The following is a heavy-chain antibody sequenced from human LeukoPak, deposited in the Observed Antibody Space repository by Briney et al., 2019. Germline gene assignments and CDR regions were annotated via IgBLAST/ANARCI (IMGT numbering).Heavy chain of an antibody. CDR1: GFTFSSYA. CDR2: IGGSGGST. V-gene: IGHV3-23*01. Sequence: GGSLRLSCAASGFTFSSYAMSWVRQAPGKGLEWVSAIGGSGGSTYYADSVKGRFTISRDNSKNTLYLQMNSLRAEDTAVYYCAKDSEPIVATPFDYWGQGTLVTVSS. CDR3: AKDSEPIVATPFDY. J-gene: IGHJ4*02. D-gene: IGHD5-12*01.